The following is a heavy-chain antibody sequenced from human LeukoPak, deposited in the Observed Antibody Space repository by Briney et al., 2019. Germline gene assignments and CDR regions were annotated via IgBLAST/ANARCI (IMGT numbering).Heavy chain of an antibody. V-gene: IGHV3-21*01. CDR2: INYNSRYK. CDR1: GFTFTSYS. CDR3: ARDQGAYAFDI. D-gene: IGHD3-16*01. J-gene: IGHJ3*02. Sequence: GGSLRLSCAASGFTFTSYSMNWVRQAPGKGLEWVSSINYNSRYKYYADSVKGRFTISRDNSKNTLYLQMNSLRAEDTAVYYCARDQGAYAFDIWGQGTMVTVSS.